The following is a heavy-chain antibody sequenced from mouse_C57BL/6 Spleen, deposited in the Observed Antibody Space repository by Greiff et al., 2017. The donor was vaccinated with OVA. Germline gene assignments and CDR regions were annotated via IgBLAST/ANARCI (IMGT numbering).Heavy chain of an antibody. D-gene: IGHD1-1*01. CDR3: ARLGLLRYYFDY. V-gene: IGHV1-39*01. CDR2: INPNYGTT. J-gene: IGHJ2*01. Sequence: EVHLVESGPELVKPGASVKISCKASGYSFTDYNMNWVKQSNGKSLAWIGVINPNYGTTSYNQKFKGKATLTVDQSSSTAYMQLNSLTSEDSAVYDCARLGLLRYYFDYWGQGTTLTVSS. CDR1: GYSFTDYN.